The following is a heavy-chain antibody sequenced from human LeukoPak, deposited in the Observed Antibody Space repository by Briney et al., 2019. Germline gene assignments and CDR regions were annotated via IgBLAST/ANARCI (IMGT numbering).Heavy chain of an antibody. CDR1: GGSISSYY. CDR2: IYYSGST. Sequence: SETLSLTCTVCGGSISSYYWSWIRQPPGKGLEWIGYIYYSGSTNYNPSLKSRVTISVDTSKNQFSLKLSSVTAADTAVYYCARGIRRQDCSNGVCTYYYYYYMDVWGKGTTVTVSS. V-gene: IGHV4-59*01. J-gene: IGHJ6*03. D-gene: IGHD2-8*01. CDR3: ARGIRRQDCSNGVCTYYYYYYMDV.